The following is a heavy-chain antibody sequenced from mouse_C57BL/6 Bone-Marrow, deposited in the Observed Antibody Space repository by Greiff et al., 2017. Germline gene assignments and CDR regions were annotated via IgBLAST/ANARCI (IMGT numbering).Heavy chain of an antibody. CDR3: ARGAYHSPYGAFY. CDR1: GYSITSGYY. D-gene: IGHD2-12*01. J-gene: IGHJ3*01. Sequence: EVKLEESGPGLVKPSPSLSLSCSVTGYSITSGYYWNWIRQFPGNKLEWMGYISYDGSNNYNPSLKNRISITRDTSKNQFFLKLNSVTTEDTATYYCARGAYHSPYGAFYWGQGTLVTVSA. V-gene: IGHV3-6*01. CDR2: ISYDGSN.